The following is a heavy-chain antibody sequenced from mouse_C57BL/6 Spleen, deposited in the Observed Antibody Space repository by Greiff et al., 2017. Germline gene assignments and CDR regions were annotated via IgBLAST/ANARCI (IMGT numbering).Heavy chain of an antibody. J-gene: IGHJ2*01. CDR2: INYDGSST. Sequence: EVQRVESEGGLVQPGSSMKLSCTASGFTFSDYYMAWVRQVPEKGLEWVANINYDGSSTYYLDSLKSRFIISRDNAKNILYLQMSSLTSEDTATYYCARVLYYGSSYDYWGQGTTLTVSS. V-gene: IGHV5-16*01. D-gene: IGHD1-1*01. CDR1: GFTFSDYY. CDR3: ARVLYYGSSYDY.